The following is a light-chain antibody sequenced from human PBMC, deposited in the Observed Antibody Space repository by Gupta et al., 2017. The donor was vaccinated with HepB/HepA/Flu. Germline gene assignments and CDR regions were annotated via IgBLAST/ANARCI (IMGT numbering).Light chain of an antibody. V-gene: IGLV2-14*03. J-gene: IGLJ1*01. CDR3: SAYTSSSTYV. CDR2: DVS. Sequence: QSALTQPASVSGSPGQSITISCTGTSSDVGGYNYVSWYQQHPGKAHKLMIYDVSKRPAGVANRFSGSKSGNTASLTISGLQAEDEADYYCSAYTSSSTYVFGTGTKVTVL. CDR1: SSDVGGYNY.